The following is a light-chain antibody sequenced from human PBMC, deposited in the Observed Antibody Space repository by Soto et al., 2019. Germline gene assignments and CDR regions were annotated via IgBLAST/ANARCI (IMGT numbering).Light chain of an antibody. CDR1: SSNIGNNY. CDR3: GAWDSSLSAVV. CDR2: DNN. J-gene: IGLJ2*01. Sequence: QSVLTQPPSVSAAPGQKVTISCSGSSSNIGNNYVSWYQQLPGTAPKLLIYDNNKRPSGIPDRFSGSKSGTSATLGITGPQTGDEADYYCGAWDSSLSAVVFGGVTKLTVL. V-gene: IGLV1-51*01.